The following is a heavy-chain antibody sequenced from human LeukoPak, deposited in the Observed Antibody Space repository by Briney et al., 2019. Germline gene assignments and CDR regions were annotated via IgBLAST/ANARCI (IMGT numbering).Heavy chain of an antibody. CDR1: GYRFTSYW. CDR3: ARRNPNSSGYYLNAFDI. D-gene: IGHD3-22*01. CDR2: IYPGDSDT. Sequence: GESLKISCKGSGYRFTSYWIGWVRQMPGKGLEWMGIIYPGDSDTRYSPSFQGQVTISADKSISTAYLQWSSLKASDTAMYYCARRNPNSSGYYLNAFDIWGQGTTVTVSS. V-gene: IGHV5-51*01. J-gene: IGHJ3*02.